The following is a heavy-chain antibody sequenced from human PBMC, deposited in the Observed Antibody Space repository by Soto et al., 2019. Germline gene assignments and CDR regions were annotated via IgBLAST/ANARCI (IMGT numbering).Heavy chain of an antibody. D-gene: IGHD6-13*01. CDR2: MNPNSGNT. J-gene: IGHJ5*02. CDR3: ARDTAAARVDWFDP. V-gene: IGHV1-8*01. CDR1: GYTFTSYD. Sequence: GASVKVSCKASGYTFTSYDINWVRQATGQGLEWMGWMNPNSGNTGYAQKFQGRVTMTRNTSISTAYMELSSLRSEDTAVYYCARDTAAARVDWFDPWGQGTLVTVSS.